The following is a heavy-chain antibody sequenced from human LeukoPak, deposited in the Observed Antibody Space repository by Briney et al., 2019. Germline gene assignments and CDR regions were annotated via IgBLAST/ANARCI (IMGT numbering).Heavy chain of an antibody. J-gene: IGHJ6*02. CDR3: ARDWVGGSSWYYYYYGMDV. V-gene: IGHV3-74*01. Sequence: GGSLRLSCAASGFTFSSYWMHWVRQAPGKGLVWVSRINSGGSSTSYADSVKGRFTISRDNAKNTLYLQMNSLRAEDTAVYYCARDWVGGSSWYYYYYGMDVWGQGTTVTVSS. D-gene: IGHD6-13*01. CDR1: GFTFSSYW. CDR2: INSGGSST.